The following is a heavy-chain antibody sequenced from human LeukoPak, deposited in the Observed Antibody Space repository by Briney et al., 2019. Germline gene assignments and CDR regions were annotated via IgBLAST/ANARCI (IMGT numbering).Heavy chain of an antibody. CDR2: INTNTGNP. CDR1: GYTFTNFA. Sequence: ASVKVSCKASGYTFTNFAMNWLRQPPGQGLEWMGWINTNTGNPTYAHGFTGRLVFSLDTSVSTAYLQISSLKAEDTAVYYCARGTPDYYGSESYGSDYYYYGMDVWGQGTTVTVSS. J-gene: IGHJ6*02. CDR3: ARGTPDYYGSESYGSDYYYYGMDV. D-gene: IGHD3-10*01. V-gene: IGHV7-4-1*02.